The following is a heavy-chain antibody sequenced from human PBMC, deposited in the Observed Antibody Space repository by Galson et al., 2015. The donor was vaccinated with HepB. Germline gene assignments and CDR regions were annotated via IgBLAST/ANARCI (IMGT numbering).Heavy chain of an antibody. CDR2: ISSSSSYI. CDR3: AGAGCSSTSCYLSDAFDI. D-gene: IGHD2-2*01. Sequence: SLRLSCAASGFTFSSYSMNWVRQAPGKGLEWVASISSSSSYIYYADSVKGRFTISRDNAKNSLYLQMNSLRAEDTAVYYCAGAGCSSTSCYLSDAFDIWGQGTMVTVSS. V-gene: IGHV3-21*01. CDR1: GFTFSSYS. J-gene: IGHJ3*02.